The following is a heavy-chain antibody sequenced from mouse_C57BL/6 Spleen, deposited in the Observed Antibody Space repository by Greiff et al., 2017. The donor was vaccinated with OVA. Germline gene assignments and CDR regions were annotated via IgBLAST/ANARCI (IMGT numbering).Heavy chain of an antibody. CDR1: GYSITSGYY. CDR2: ISYDGSN. V-gene: IGHV3-6*01. CDR3: ARESNYGGKAMDY. Sequence: EVQLQESGPGLVKPSQSLSLTCSVTGYSITSGYYWNWIRQFPGNKLEWMGYISYDGSNNYNPSLKNRISITRDTSKNQFFLKLNSVTTEDTATYYCARESNYGGKAMDYWGQGTSVTVSS. D-gene: IGHD2-5*01. J-gene: IGHJ4*01.